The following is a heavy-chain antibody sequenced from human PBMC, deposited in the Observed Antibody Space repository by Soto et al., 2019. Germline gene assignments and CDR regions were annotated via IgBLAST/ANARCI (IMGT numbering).Heavy chain of an antibody. J-gene: IGHJ5*02. CDR3: ASSGYCTNGVPYTLFDP. V-gene: IGHV4-30-4*01. CDR2: IYYSGST. D-gene: IGHD2-8*01. CDR1: GGSISSGDYY. Sequence: PSETLSLTCTVSGGSISSGDYYWGWIRQPPGKGLEWIGYIYYSGSTYYNPSLKSRVTISVDTSKNQFSLKLSSVTAADTAVYYCASSGYCTNGVPYTLFDPRGQGTLVTVSS.